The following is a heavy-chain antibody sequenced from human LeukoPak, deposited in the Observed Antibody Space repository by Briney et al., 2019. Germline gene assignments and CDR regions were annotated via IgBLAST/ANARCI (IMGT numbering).Heavy chain of an antibody. CDR2: INPNSGGT. CDR1: GYTFTDYL. V-gene: IGHV1-2*02. CDR3: ARGDYAEYFQH. D-gene: IGHD4-17*01. Sequence: ASVKVSCKASGYTFTDYLINWVRQAPGQGLEWMGWINPNSGGTYYAQKFQGRVTMTRDTSISTTYMELSRLTSDDTAVYYCARGDYAEYFQHWGQGTLVTVSS. J-gene: IGHJ1*01.